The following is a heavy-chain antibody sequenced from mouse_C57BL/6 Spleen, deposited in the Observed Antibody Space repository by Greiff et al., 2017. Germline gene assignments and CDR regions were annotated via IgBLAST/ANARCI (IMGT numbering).Heavy chain of an antibody. J-gene: IGHJ4*01. CDR1: GFTFSDYY. V-gene: IGHV5-12*01. CDR2: ISNGGGST. Sequence: EVQGVESGGGLVQPGGSLKLSCAASGFTFSDYYMYWVRQTPEKRLEWVAYISNGGGSTYYPDTVKGRFTISRDNAKNTLYLQMSRLKSEDTAMYYCARDLYYDYDGGGYAMDYWGQGTSVTVSS. D-gene: IGHD2-4*01. CDR3: ARDLYYDYDGGGYAMDY.